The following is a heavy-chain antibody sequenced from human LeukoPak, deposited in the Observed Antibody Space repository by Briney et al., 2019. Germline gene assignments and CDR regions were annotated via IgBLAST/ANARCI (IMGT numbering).Heavy chain of an antibody. J-gene: IGHJ6*02. V-gene: IGHV1-46*01. D-gene: IGHD2-15*01. CDR1: GYTFTSYG. CDR3: ARTVAATPGYYYYGMDV. Sequence: ASVKVSCKASGYTFTSYGISWVRQAPGQGLEWMGIINPSGGSTSYAQKFQGRVTMTRDTSTSTVYMELSSLRSEDTAVYYCARTVAATPGYYYYGMDVWGQGTTVTVSS. CDR2: INPSGGST.